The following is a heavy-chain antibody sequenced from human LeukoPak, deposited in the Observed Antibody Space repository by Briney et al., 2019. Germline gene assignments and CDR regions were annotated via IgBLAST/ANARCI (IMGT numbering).Heavy chain of an antibody. CDR3: AKTNYKRTILVWFGEFLLDDN. CDR2: ISGSGDT. CDR1: GFTFSTYA. V-gene: IGHV3-23*01. J-gene: IGHJ4*02. D-gene: IGHD3-10*01. Sequence: GGSLRLSCAASGFTFSTYAMTWVRQVPGKGLECVSIISGSGDTYYADSVKGRFIISRDNSKNTLFLQMNSLRAEDTAIYYCAKTNYKRTILVWFGEFLLDDNWGQGALVTVSS.